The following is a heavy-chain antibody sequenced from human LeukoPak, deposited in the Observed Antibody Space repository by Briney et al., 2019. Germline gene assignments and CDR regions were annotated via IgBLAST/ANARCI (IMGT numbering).Heavy chain of an antibody. CDR3: AKTNYKRTILVWFGEFLLDDN. CDR2: ISGSGDT. CDR1: GFTFSTYA. V-gene: IGHV3-23*01. J-gene: IGHJ4*02. D-gene: IGHD3-10*01. Sequence: GGSLRLSCAASGFTFSTYAMTWVRQVPGKGLECVSIISGSGDTYYADSVKGRFIISRDNSKNTLFLQMNSLRAEDTAIYYCAKTNYKRTILVWFGEFLLDDNWGQGALVTVSS.